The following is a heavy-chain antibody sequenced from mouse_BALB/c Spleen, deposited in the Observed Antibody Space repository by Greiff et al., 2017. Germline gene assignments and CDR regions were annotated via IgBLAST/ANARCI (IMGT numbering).Heavy chain of an antibody. CDR3: ASRYGNLDY. Sequence: QVQLKQSGAELVRPGTSVKISCKASGYTFTNYWLGWVKQRPGHGLEWIGDIYPGGGYTNYNEKFKGKATLTADTSSSTAYMQLSSLTAEDSAVYVCASRYGNLDYWGQGTTLTVSS. CDR1: GYTFTNYW. V-gene: IGHV1-63*02. J-gene: IGHJ2*01. CDR2: IYPGGGYT. D-gene: IGHD1-2*01.